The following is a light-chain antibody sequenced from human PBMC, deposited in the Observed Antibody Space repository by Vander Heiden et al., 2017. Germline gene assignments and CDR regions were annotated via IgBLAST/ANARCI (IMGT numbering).Light chain of an antibody. CDR2: GAS. CDR1: QSVSSSY. J-gene: IGKJ3*01. Sequence: EIVLTQSPGTLSLSPGERATLSCRASQSVSSSYLAWYQQKPGQAPRLLIYGASSRATGIPDRFSGSGSGTDFTLTISRLEPEDFAVYYCQQDGSSPIFTFGHGTKVDIK. V-gene: IGKV3-20*01. CDR3: QQDGSSPIFT.